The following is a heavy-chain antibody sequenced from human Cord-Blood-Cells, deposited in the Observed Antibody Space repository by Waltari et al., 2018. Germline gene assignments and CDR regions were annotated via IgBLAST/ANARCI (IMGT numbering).Heavy chain of an antibody. CDR2: INSDGSST. D-gene: IGHD3-3*01. V-gene: IGHV3-74*01. J-gene: IGHJ4*02. Sequence: EVQLVESGGGLVQPGGSLRLSCAASGFTFSSYWMHWVRQAPGKGLVWVSRINSDGSSTSYADSVKGRFTISRDNAKNTLYLQMNSLRAEDTAVYYCARGLPYYDFWSGYSSFDYWGQGTLVTVSS. CDR1: GFTFSSYW. CDR3: ARGLPYYDFWSGYSSFDY.